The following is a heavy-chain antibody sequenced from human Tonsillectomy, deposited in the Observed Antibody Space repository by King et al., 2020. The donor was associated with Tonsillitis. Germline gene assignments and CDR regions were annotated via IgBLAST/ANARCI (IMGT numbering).Heavy chain of an antibody. J-gene: IGHJ5*02. Sequence: VQLVESGGGVVQPGRSLRLSCAASGFTFSSYGMHWVRQAPGKGLEWVAVIWYDGSNKYYADSVKGRFTISRDNSKNTLYLQMNSLRAEDTAVYYCAREWGVGATTGWFDPWGQGTLVTVSS. CDR1: GFTFSSYG. D-gene: IGHD1-26*01. CDR2: IWYDGSNK. CDR3: AREWGVGATTGWFDP. V-gene: IGHV3-33*08.